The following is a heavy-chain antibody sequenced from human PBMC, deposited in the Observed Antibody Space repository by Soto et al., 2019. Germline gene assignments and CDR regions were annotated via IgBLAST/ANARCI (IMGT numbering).Heavy chain of an antibody. J-gene: IGHJ5*02. D-gene: IGHD3-10*01. CDR2: IYYSGIT. Sequence: SETLSLTCTVSGGSISRGVYYWIWIRQHPGKGLEWIGYIYYSGITYYNPSLKSRVTISVDTSKNQFSLKLSSVTAADTAVYYCARDGGSNWFDPWGQGTLVTVSS. CDR1: GGSISRGVYY. CDR3: ARDGGSNWFDP. V-gene: IGHV4-31*03.